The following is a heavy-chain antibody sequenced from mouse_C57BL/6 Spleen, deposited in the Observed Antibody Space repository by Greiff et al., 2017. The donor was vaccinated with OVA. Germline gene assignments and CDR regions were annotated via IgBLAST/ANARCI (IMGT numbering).Heavy chain of an antibody. D-gene: IGHD3-2*02. CDR1: GYTFTSYW. Sequence: VQLQQPGAELVMPGASVKLSCKASGYTFTSYWMHWVKQRPGQGLEWIGEIDPSDSYTNYNQKFKGKSTVTVDKSSSTAYMQLSSLTSEDSAVYYCATQLRHYYAMDYWGQGTSVTVSS. CDR2: IDPSDSYT. J-gene: IGHJ4*01. V-gene: IGHV1-69*01. CDR3: ATQLRHYYAMDY.